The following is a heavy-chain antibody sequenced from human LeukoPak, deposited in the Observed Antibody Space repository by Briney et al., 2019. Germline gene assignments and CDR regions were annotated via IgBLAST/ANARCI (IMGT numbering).Heavy chain of an antibody. CDR2: IYYSGST. D-gene: IGHD2-15*01. Sequence: PSETLSLTCTVSGGSISSYYWSWIRQPPGKGLEWIGYIYYSGSTNYNPSLKSRVTISVDTSKNQFSLKLSSVTAADTAVYYCARVRNGCSGGSCHKHFDYWGQGTLVTVSS. CDR1: GGSISSYY. CDR3: ARVRNGCSGGSCHKHFDY. V-gene: IGHV4-59*08. J-gene: IGHJ4*02.